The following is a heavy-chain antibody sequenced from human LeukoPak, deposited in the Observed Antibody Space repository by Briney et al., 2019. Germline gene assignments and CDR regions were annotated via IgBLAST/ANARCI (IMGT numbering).Heavy chain of an antibody. CDR2: ISDSGGNT. D-gene: IGHD3-16*01. CDR3: AKDLGALTYGEGF. J-gene: IGHJ4*02. Sequence: GGSLRLSCAASGFTLRNYAMSWVRQAPGEGVEWVSTISDSGGNTYYADSVRGRFTISRDNSKNTLSLQMNSLRVEDTALYYCAKDLGALTYGEGFWGQGTLVTVSS. CDR1: GFTLRNYA. V-gene: IGHV3-23*01.